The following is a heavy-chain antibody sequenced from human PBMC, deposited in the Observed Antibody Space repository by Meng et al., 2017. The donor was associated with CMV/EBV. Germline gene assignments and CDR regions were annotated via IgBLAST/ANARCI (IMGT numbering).Heavy chain of an antibody. D-gene: IGHD3-3*01. V-gene: IGHV4-34*01. CDR1: GGSFSGYY. CDR3: ARKYYDFWSGYWGYGMDV. Sequence: GSLRLSCAVYGGSFSGYYWSWIRQPPGKGLEWIGEINHSGSTNYNPSLKSRVTISVDKSKNQFSLKLSSVTAADTAVYYCARKYYDFWSGYWGYGMDVWGQGTTVTVS. J-gene: IGHJ6*02. CDR2: INHSGST.